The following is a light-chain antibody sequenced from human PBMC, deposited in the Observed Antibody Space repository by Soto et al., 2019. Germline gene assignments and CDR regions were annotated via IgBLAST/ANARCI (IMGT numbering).Light chain of an antibody. V-gene: IGKV1-5*01. J-gene: IGKJ5*01. Sequence: DIQMTQSPSTLSASVGDRVTITCRASQSVRSWLAWYQQKPGKAPKFLIYDASTLENGVPSRFSGSGFGTEFSLTISSLQPDDFGSYYCQHMRTFGQGTRLEIK. CDR3: QHMRT. CDR1: QSVRSW. CDR2: DAS.